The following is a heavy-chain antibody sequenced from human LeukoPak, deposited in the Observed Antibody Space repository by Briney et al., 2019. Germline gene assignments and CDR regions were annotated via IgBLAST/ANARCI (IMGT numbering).Heavy chain of an antibody. D-gene: IGHD5-12*01. CDR1: GGSFSNYY. CDR3: ARGGLRSWDIVATRPFDY. Sequence: PSETLSLTCAVYGGSFSNYYWSWIRQPPGKGLEWIGEINHSGSTNCNPSLKSRVTISVDTSKNQFSLKLSSVTAADTAVYYCARGGLRSWDIVATRPFDYWGQGTLVTVSS. CDR2: INHSGST. V-gene: IGHV4-34*01. J-gene: IGHJ4*02.